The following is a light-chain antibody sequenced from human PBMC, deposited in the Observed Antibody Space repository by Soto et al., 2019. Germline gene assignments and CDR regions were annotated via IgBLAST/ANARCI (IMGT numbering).Light chain of an antibody. CDR2: GAF. J-gene: IGKJ4*01. V-gene: IGKV3-15*01. Sequence: EIVLTQSPATLSVSPGGSATLSCRASQSVTFDLAWYQQRPGQAPRLLIYGAFKRATGVPARFSGSGSGTEFTLTISGLESEDFAVYYCHQYTNLETFGGGTRVEIK. CDR1: QSVTFD. CDR3: HQYTNLET.